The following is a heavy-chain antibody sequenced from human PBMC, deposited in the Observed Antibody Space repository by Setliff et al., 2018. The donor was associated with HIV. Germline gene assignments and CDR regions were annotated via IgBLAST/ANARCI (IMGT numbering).Heavy chain of an antibody. CDR1: GGSISTRSPYY. CDR2: ISYSGTT. CDR3: ARGDHRIIAAAGSGWFDP. V-gene: IGHV4-39*01. J-gene: IGHJ5*02. D-gene: IGHD6-13*01. Sequence: PSETLSLTCSVSGGSISTRSPYYWGWIRQPPGKGLEWIGSISYSGTTYYNPSRKSRVTISVDTSNNQFFLKLTSVTAADTAAYYCARGDHRIIAAAGSGWFDPWGQGTLVTVSS.